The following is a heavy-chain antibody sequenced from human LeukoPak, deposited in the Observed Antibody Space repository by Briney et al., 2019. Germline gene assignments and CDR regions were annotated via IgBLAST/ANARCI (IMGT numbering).Heavy chain of an antibody. CDR1: GFTFSDHY. D-gene: IGHD7-27*01. J-gene: IGHJ4*02. Sequence: WGSLRLSCAASGFTFSDHYMSWIRQAPGKGLEWVSYISHTGTTMYYADSVKGRFTLSRDNARNSLYLQMNSLRAEDTAVYYCARGHWGLDSWGQGTLVSVSS. CDR3: ARGHWGLDS. V-gene: IGHV3-11*04. CDR2: ISHTGTTM.